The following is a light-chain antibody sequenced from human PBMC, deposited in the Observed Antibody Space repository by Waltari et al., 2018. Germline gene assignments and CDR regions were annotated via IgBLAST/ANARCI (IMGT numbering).Light chain of an antibody. Sequence: QSALTQPASVSGSPGQSITISCTGTSSDVGGHNHVSWYQQPPGQAPKLLIYDVTRWPSGGSDRFSGSKTGNTASLTSPGLQAEDEADYYCNSFTISTTWVFGGGTRVTVL. J-gene: IGLJ3*02. V-gene: IGLV2-14*03. CDR3: NSFTISTTWV. CDR2: DVT. CDR1: SSDVGGHNH.